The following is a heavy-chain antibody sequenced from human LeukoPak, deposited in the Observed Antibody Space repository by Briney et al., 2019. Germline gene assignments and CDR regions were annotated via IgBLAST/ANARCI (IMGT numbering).Heavy chain of an antibody. CDR3: AREGVAAAGKLDY. CDR1: GGSIGSYY. J-gene: IGHJ4*02. CDR2: IYYSGST. V-gene: IGHV4-59*01. D-gene: IGHD6-13*01. Sequence: SETLSLTCTVSGGSIGSYYCSWIRQPPGKGLEWIGYIYYSGSTNYNPSLKSRVTISLDTSKNQFSMNLISVTAADTAVYYCAREGVAAAGKLDYWGQGTLVTVSS.